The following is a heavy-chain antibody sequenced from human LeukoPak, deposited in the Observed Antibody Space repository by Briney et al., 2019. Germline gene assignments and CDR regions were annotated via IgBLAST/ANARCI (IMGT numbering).Heavy chain of an antibody. J-gene: IGHJ6*03. Sequence: GGSLRLSCAASEFTFSSHAMSWVRQAPGKGLEWVSIISGSGGVTYYADSVKGRFTISRDNSKNTLYLQMNSPRPEDTAVYYCASRGYSYGQYYMDVWGKGTTVTISS. V-gene: IGHV3-23*01. CDR1: EFTFSSHA. CDR3: ASRGYSYGQYYMDV. CDR2: ISGSGGVT. D-gene: IGHD5-18*01.